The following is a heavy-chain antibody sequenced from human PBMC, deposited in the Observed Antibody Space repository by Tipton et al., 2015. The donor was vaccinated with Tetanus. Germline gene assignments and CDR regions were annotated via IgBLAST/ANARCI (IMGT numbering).Heavy chain of an antibody. V-gene: IGHV4-39*01. Sequence: TLSLTCTVSGSSITSTTHYWGWIRQAPGKGLEWIGIIYYSGSTYYNASLRSRVTISVDTSKNQFSLQLRSVTAADTAVYFCARSADNWFDPWGQGAQVAVSS. CDR3: ARSADNWFDP. J-gene: IGHJ5*02. CDR2: IYYSGST. CDR1: GSSITSTTHY.